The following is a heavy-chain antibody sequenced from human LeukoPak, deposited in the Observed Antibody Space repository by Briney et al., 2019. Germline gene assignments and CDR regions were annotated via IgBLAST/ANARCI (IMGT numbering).Heavy chain of an antibody. Sequence: SQTLSLTCSVSGYSVSSNSGAWNWIRQSPSRGLEWLGRTYYRSKWYNEYAVSVKSRITIKPDTAKNQFSLQPNFVTPEDTAVYYCARTSSGSRLFQHWGQGTLVTVSS. CDR3: ARTSSGSRLFQH. D-gene: IGHD3-10*01. CDR2: TYYRSKWYN. V-gene: IGHV6-1*01. J-gene: IGHJ1*01. CDR1: GYSVSSNSGA.